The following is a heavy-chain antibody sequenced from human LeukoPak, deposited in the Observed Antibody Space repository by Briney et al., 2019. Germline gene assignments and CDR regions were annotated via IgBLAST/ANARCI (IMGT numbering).Heavy chain of an antibody. Sequence: SVKVSCKASGGTFSSYAISWVRQAPGQGLEWMGRIIPILGIANYAQKFQARVTITADKSTSTAYTELSSLRSEDTAVYYCASVLSGIAVAGSFDPWGQGTLVTVSS. CDR3: ASVLSGIAVAGSFDP. CDR1: GGTFSSYA. D-gene: IGHD6-19*01. J-gene: IGHJ5*02. V-gene: IGHV1-69*04. CDR2: IIPILGIA.